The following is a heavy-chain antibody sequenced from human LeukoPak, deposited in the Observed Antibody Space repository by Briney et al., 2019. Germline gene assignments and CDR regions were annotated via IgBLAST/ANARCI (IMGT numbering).Heavy chain of an antibody. CDR2: INPNSGGT. CDR3: ASAKTTIFGVVTPEFDY. D-gene: IGHD3-3*01. CDR1: GYTFTGYY. V-gene: IGHV1-2*02. Sequence: GASVKVSCKASGYTFTGYYMHWVRQAPGQGLEWMGWINPNSGGTNYAQKFQGRVTMTRDTSISTAYMELSRLRSDDTAVYYCASAKTTIFGVVTPEFDYWGQGTLVTVSS. J-gene: IGHJ4*02.